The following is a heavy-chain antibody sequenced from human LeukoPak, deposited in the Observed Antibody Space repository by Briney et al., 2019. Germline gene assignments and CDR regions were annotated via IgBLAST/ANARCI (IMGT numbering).Heavy chain of an antibody. D-gene: IGHD2-15*01. CDR1: GFTFSSYA. V-gene: IGHV3-64*01. CDR3: ARGVAATLDYFDY. Sequence: PGGSLRLSCAASGFTFSSYAMHWVRQAPGKGREYVSAISSNGGSTYYANSVKGRFTISRDNSKNTLYLQMGSLRAEDMAVYYCARGVAATLDYFDYWGQGTLVTVSS. CDR2: ISSNGGST. J-gene: IGHJ4*02.